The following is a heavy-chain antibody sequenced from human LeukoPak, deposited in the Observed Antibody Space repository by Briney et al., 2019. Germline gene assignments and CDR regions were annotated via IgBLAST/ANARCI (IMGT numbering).Heavy chain of an antibody. CDR3: ARDRTRHIVVVTAIRDFDY. D-gene: IGHD2-21*02. CDR2: ISAYNGNT. CDR1: GYTFTSYG. J-gene: IGHJ4*02. Sequence: ASVTVSCKASGYTFTSYGISWVRQAPGQGLEWMGWISAYNGNTNYAQKLQGRVTMTTDTSTSTAYMELRSLRSDDTAVYYCARDRTRHIVVVTAIRDFDYWGQGTLVTVSS. V-gene: IGHV1-18*01.